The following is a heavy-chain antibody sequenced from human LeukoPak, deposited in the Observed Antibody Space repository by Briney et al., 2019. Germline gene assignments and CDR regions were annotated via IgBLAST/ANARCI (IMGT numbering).Heavy chain of an antibody. CDR2: INHSGST. Sequence: SETLSLTCAVYGGSFSGYYWSWIRQPPGKGLEWIGEINHSGSTNYNPSLKSRVTISVDTSKNQFSLKLSSVTAADTAVYYCAREGGGGLLESQLPPVVFDIWGKGTMVTVSS. V-gene: IGHV4-34*01. CDR1: GGSFSGYY. CDR3: AREGGGGLLESQLPPVVFDI. D-gene: IGHD2-2*01. J-gene: IGHJ3*02.